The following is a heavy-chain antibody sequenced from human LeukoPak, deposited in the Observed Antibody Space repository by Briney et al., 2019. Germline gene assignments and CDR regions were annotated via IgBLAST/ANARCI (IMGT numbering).Heavy chain of an antibody. V-gene: IGHV4-59*12. CDR1: GGSISSYY. D-gene: IGHD6-19*01. CDR2: IYYSGST. CDR3: ARDQLSKQWLAYFDY. Sequence: SETLSLTCTVSGGSISSYYWSWIRQPPGKGLEWIGYIYYSGSTNYNPSLKSRVTISVDKSKNQFSLKLSSVTAADTAVYYCARDQLSKQWLAYFDYWGQGTLVTVSS. J-gene: IGHJ4*02.